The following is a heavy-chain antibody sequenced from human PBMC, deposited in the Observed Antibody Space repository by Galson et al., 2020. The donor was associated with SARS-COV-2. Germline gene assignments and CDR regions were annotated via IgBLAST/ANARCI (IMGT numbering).Heavy chain of an antibody. J-gene: IGHJ4*02. CDR1: GFSLSTSGMC. D-gene: IGHD3-16*01. CDR2: IDWDDDK. CDR3: ARMVWGLPPPGYLGY. Sequence: SGPTLVKPTQTLTLTCTFSGFSLSTSGMCVSWIRQPPGKALEWLARIDWDDDKYYSTSLKTRRTISKDTSKNQVVLTMTNMDPVDTATYYCARMVWGLPPPGYLGYWGQGTLVTVSS. V-gene: IGHV2-70*11.